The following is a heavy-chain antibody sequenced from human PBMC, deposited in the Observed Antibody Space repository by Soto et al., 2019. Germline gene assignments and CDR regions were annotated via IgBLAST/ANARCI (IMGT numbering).Heavy chain of an antibody. J-gene: IGHJ6*02. V-gene: IGHV1-3*01. CDR2: INAGNGST. Sequence: ASVKVSCKASGFIFTCYYIYCVRQAPGQRLEWMGWINAGNGSTKYSQRFQGRVTITRDTSASTAYMELSSLRSEDTAVYYCARDRGDDILTGHYYYYGMDVWGQGTTVTVSS. D-gene: IGHD3-9*01. CDR3: ARDRGDDILTGHYYYYGMDV. CDR1: GFIFTCYY.